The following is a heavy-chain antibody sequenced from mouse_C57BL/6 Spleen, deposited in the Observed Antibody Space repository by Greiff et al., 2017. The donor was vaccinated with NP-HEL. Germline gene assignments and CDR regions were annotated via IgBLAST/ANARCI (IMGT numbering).Heavy chain of an antibody. CDR2: IDPENGDT. V-gene: IGHV14-4*01. Sequence: EVQLKESGAELVRPGASVKLSCTASGFNIKDDYMHWVKQRPEQGLEWIGWIDPENGDTEYASKFQGKATITADTSSNTAYLQLSSLTSEDTAVYYCTREPTVYGTRGFAYWGQGTLVTVSA. CDR3: TREPTVYGTRGFAY. D-gene: IGHD1-1*01. CDR1: GFNIKDDY. J-gene: IGHJ3*01.